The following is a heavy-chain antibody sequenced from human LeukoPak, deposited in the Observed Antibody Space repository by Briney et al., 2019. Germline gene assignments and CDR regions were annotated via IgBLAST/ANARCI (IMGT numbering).Heavy chain of an antibody. CDR3: ARGWGNFDY. V-gene: IGHV6-1*01. CDR2: TYYRSKWYN. CDR1: GDSVSGNSVT. D-gene: IGHD3-16*01. Sequence: SQTLSLTCAISGDSVSGNSVTLNWIRQSPSRGLEWLGRTYYRSKWYNDYVVSVKSRITIDADTSTNQFSLQLNSVTPEDTAVYYCARGWGNFDYWGQGALVTVSS. J-gene: IGHJ4*02.